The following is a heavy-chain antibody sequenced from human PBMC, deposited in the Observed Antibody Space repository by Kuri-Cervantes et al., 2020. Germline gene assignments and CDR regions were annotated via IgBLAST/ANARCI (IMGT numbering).Heavy chain of an antibody. V-gene: IGHV1-2*02. D-gene: IGHD3-16*01. CDR2: INPNSGGA. J-gene: IGHJ4*02. CDR1: GYTFTDYY. Sequence: ASVKVSCKASGYTFTDYYMHWVRLAPGQGLEWMGWINPNSGGADYAQKFQGRVTMTRDTSISTAYMELSRLRSDDTAVYYCARGLGGYGLWWGQGTLVTVSS. CDR3: ARGLGGYGLW.